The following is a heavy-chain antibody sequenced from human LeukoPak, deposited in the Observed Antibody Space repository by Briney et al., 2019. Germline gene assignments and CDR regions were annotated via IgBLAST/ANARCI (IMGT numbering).Heavy chain of an antibody. V-gene: IGHV3-7*01. D-gene: IGHD2-2*01. CDR2: IKQDGSEK. Sequence: GGSLRLSCAASAFTFSSYWMSWVRQPPGKGLEWVANIKQDGSEKYYVASVKGRFTISRDNAKNSLYLQMNSLRAEDTAVYYCARDQLGYCSSTSCYGVYYYYYGMDVWGQGTTVTVSS. CDR1: AFTFSSYW. CDR3: ARDQLGYCSSTSCYGVYYYYYGMDV. J-gene: IGHJ6*02.